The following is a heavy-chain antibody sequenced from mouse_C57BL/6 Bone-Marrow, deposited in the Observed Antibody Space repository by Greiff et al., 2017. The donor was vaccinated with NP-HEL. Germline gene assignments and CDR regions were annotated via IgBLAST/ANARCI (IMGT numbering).Heavy chain of an antibody. J-gene: IGHJ2*01. V-gene: IGHV1-59*01. D-gene: IGHD4-1*01. Sequence: QVQLQQPGAELVRPGTSVKLSCKASGYTFTSYWMHWVKQRPGQGLEWIGVIDPSDSYTNYNQKFKGKATLTVDTSSSTAYMQLSSLTSEDSAVYYCARSHWDGFDYWGQGTTLTVSS. CDR2: IDPSDSYT. CDR3: ARSHWDGFDY. CDR1: GYTFTSYW.